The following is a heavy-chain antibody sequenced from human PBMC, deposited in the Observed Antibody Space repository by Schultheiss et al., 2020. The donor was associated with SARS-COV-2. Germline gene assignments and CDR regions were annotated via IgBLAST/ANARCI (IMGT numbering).Heavy chain of an antibody. D-gene: IGHD4-23*01. CDR1: GYTFTSYG. Sequence: ASVKVSCKASGYTFTSYGISWVRQAPGQGLEWMGGFDPEDGETIYAQKFQGRVTMTEDTSTDTAYMELSSLRSDDTAVYYCAIRGLRWSPGGVDYWGQGTLVTVSS. CDR2: FDPEDGET. CDR3: AIRGLRWSPGGVDY. J-gene: IGHJ4*02. V-gene: IGHV1-24*01.